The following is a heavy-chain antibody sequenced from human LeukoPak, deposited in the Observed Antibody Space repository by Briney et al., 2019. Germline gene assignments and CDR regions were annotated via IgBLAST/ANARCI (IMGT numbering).Heavy chain of an antibody. CDR3: AKGCGGDYDCFQH. CDR1: GFTFDDYA. CDR2: ISWNSGSI. Sequence: GGSLRLSCAASGFTFDDYAMHWVRQAPGKGLEWVSGISWNSGSIGYADPVKGRFTISRDNAENSLYLQMNSLRAEDTALYYCAKGCGGDYDCFQHWGQGTLVTVSS. J-gene: IGHJ1*01. D-gene: IGHD2-21*02. V-gene: IGHV3-9*01.